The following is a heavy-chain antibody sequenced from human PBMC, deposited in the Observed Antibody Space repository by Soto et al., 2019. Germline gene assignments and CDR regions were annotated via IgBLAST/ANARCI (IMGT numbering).Heavy chain of an antibody. CDR3: ARGGAGVRGVHDAFDI. D-gene: IGHD3-10*01. CDR2: IIPILGIA. J-gene: IGHJ3*02. CDR1: GGTFSSYT. Sequence: QVQLVQSGAEVKKPGSSVKVSCKASGGTFSSYTISWVRQAPGQGLDWMGRIIPILGIANYAQKFQGRVTITADKSTSTAYMVLSSLRSEDTAVYYCARGGAGVRGVHDAFDIWGQGTMVTVSS. V-gene: IGHV1-69*02.